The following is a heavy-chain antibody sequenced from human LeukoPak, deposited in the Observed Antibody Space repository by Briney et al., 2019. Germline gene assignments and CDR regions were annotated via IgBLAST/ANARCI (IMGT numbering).Heavy chain of an antibody. V-gene: IGHV3-21*01. Sequence: PGGSLRLSCAASGFTFSSYSMNWVRQAPGKGLEWVSSISSSSSYIYYADSVKGRFTISRDNAKNSLYLQMNSLRAEDTAVYYCTKDRGGYCSSTSCSLYFDSWGQGTLVTVSS. D-gene: IGHD2-2*01. CDR3: TKDRGGYCSSTSCSLYFDS. CDR1: GFTFSSYS. J-gene: IGHJ4*02. CDR2: ISSSSSYI.